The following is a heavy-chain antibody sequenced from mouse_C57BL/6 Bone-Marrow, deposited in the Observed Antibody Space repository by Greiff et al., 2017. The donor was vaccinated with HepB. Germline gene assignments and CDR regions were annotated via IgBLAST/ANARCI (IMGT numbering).Heavy chain of an antibody. J-gene: IGHJ3*01. CDR1: GFTFSDYG. V-gene: IGHV5-17*01. Sequence: DVMLVESGGGLVKPGGSLKLSCAASGFTFSDYGMHWVRQAPEKGLEWVAYISSGSSTIYYADTVKGRFTISRYNAKNTLFLQMTSLRSEDTAMYYCARLEGDEAWFAYWGQGTLVTVSA. CDR2: ISSGSSTI. D-gene: IGHD3-3*01. CDR3: ARLEGDEAWFAY.